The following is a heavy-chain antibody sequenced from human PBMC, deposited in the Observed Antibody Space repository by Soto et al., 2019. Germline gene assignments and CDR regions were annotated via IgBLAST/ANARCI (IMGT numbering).Heavy chain of an antibody. V-gene: IGHV1-2*02. Sequence: ASVKVSCKASGYTFTGYYMHWVRQAPGQGLEWMGWINPDSGGTDYAQKFQGRVTMTRDTSISTAYMEVSRLRSDETAMYYCTTHAGYYYNDYWGQGTLVTVSS. CDR1: GYTFTGYY. CDR2: INPDSGGT. J-gene: IGHJ4*02. D-gene: IGHD3-9*01. CDR3: TTHAGYYYNDY.